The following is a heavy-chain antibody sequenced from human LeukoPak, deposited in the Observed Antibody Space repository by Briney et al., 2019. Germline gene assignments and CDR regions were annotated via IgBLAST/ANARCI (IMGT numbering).Heavy chain of an antibody. CDR2: ISSSSSYI. Sequence: GGSLRLSCAASGFTFSSYGMSWVRQAPGKGLEWVSSISSSSSYIYYADSVKGRFTISRDNAKNSLYLQMNSLRAEDTAVYYCARGEYGSGNYHIDYWGQGTLVTVSS. CDR1: GFTFSSYG. V-gene: IGHV3-21*01. J-gene: IGHJ4*02. CDR3: ARGEYGSGNYHIDY. D-gene: IGHD3-10*01.